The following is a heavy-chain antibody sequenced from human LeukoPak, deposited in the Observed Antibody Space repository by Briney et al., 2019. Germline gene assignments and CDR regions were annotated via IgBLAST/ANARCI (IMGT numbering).Heavy chain of an antibody. CDR2: ISASKGNT. CDR1: GYTFTTYG. D-gene: IGHD2-15*01. Sequence: ASVKVSCKASGYTFTTYGISWVRQAPGQGLEWMGWISASKGNTNYAQKFQDRVSLTTDTSTSTAYMELRSLTSDDTAVYYCARRRLGSGGWFPFDSWAQGTLVTVSS. V-gene: IGHV1-18*01. J-gene: IGHJ4*02. CDR3: ARRRLGSGGWFPFDS.